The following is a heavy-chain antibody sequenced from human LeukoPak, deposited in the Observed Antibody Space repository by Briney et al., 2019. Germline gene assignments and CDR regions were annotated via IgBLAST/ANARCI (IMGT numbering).Heavy chain of an antibody. CDR3: ASGVVVVAATRIDAFDI. CDR2: IYYSGST. D-gene: IGHD2-15*01. J-gene: IGHJ3*02. CDR1: GGSISSSSYY. Sequence: PSETLSLTCTVSGGSISSSSYYWGWIRQPPGKGLEWIGSIYYSGSTYYNPSLKSRVTISVDTSKNQFSLKLSSVTAADTAVYYCASGVVVVAATRIDAFDIWGQGTMVTVSS. V-gene: IGHV4-39*01.